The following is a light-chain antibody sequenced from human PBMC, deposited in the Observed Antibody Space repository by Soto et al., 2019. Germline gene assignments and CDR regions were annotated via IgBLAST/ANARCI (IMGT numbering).Light chain of an antibody. Sequence: ALTQPASVSGSPGQSIAISCTGTSSDVGGYNYVSWYQQHPGKAPKLMVYDVSNRPSGVSNRFSGSKSGNTASLTISGLQAEDEADYYCSSYTSSSTYVFGTGTKLTVL. CDR1: SSDVGGYNY. CDR2: DVS. J-gene: IGLJ1*01. CDR3: SSYTSSSTYV. V-gene: IGLV2-14*01.